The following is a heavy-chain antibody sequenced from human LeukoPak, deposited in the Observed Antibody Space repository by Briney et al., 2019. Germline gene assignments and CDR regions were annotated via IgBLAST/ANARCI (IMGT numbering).Heavy chain of an antibody. V-gene: IGHV3-21*01. CDR3: AREPYYDFWSGYYDIDY. Sequence: GGSLRLSCAASGFTFSGDSMNWVRQAPGKGLEWVSSISSSSSYIYYADSVKGRFTISRDNAKNSLYLQMNSLRAEDTAVYYCAREPYYDFWSGYYDIDYWGQGTLVTVSS. CDR1: GFTFSGDS. CDR2: ISSSSSYI. D-gene: IGHD3-3*01. J-gene: IGHJ4*02.